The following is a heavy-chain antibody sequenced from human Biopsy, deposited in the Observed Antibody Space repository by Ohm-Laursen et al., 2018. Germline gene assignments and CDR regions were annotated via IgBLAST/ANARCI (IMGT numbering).Heavy chain of an antibody. D-gene: IGHD2-15*01. CDR1: GYSFTSYG. CDR3: VREGLDCAGGTCYSGPLDL. J-gene: IGHJ4*03. V-gene: IGHV1-18*01. CDR2: ISPYFGNT. Sequence: ALVTVSCKASGYSFTSYGMNWVRQAPGQGLEWVGWISPYFGNTNSTQKLQARVTLSTETSTDTAYMELRSLRYDDTAIYYCVREGLDCAGGTCYSGPLDLWGQGTLITVSS.